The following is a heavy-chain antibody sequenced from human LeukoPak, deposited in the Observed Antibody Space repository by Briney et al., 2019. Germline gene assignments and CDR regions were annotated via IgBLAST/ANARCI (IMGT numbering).Heavy chain of an antibody. CDR1: GFTFSGYW. CDR2: IKEDGNEK. V-gene: IGHV3-7*03. J-gene: IGHJ4*02. CDR3: AKGRDSYAILDY. Sequence: GGSLRLSCAASGFTFSGYWMSWVRQAPGKGLEWVANIKEDGNEKHYVDSVKGRFTISRDNAKNSLYLQMSSLRAEDTAVYYCAKGRDSYAILDYWGQGTLVTVSS. D-gene: IGHD2-8*01.